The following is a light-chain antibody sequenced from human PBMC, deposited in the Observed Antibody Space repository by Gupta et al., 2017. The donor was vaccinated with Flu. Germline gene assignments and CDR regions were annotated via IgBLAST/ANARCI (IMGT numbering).Light chain of an antibody. CDR2: AAS. CDR3: QQRYSMPRT. J-gene: IGKJ1*01. Sequence: PSSLSASVGDRVTITCRASQEIRKDLNWYQQRPGTVPSLLISAASKLRSGVPSRFSGSGSGTDFTLTITSLQPEDFATYYCQQRYSMPRTFGQGTKVEI. V-gene: IGKV1-39*01. CDR1: QEIRKD.